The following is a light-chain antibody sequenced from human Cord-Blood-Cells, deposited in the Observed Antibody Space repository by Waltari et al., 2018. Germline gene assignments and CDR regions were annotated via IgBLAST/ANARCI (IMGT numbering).Light chain of an antibody. V-gene: IGKV3-20*01. CDR2: GAS. J-gene: IGKJ1*01. CDR3: QQYGSSPRT. CDR1: QSVSSIY. Sequence: IVLTQSPGTLSLSPGERAHLPCRASQSVSSIYLAWYPQKPGQAPRPPIYGASSRATGIPDRFSGSGSGTDFTLTISRLEPEDFAVYYCQQYGSSPRTFGQGTKVEIK.